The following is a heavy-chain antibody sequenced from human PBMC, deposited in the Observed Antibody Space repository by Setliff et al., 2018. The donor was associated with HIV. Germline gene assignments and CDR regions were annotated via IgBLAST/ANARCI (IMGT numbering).Heavy chain of an antibody. J-gene: IGHJ4*02. CDR2: IYTSGST. CDR1: GDSISSYF. CDR3: EVAGQ. V-gene: IGHV4-4*09. D-gene: IGHD6-19*01. Sequence: SETLSLTCTVSGDSISSYFWSWIRQPPGKGLEWIGYIYTSGSTNYNPSLKSRVTISVDTPKNQFSLKLRSVTAADTAVYYCEVAGQWGQGTLVTVSS.